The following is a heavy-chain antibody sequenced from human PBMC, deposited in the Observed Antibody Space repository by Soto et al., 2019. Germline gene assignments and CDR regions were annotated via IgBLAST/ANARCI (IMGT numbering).Heavy chain of an antibody. CDR3: ARFGCSGGSCYADDAFDI. CDR2: IYYSGST. CDR1: GGSISSYY. V-gene: IGHV4-59*01. Sequence: SETLSLTCTFSGGSISSYYWSLIRQPPGKGLEWIGYIYYSGSTNYNPSLKSRVTISVDTSKNQFSLKLSSVTAADTAVYYCARFGCSGGSCYADDAFDIWGQGTMVTVSS. J-gene: IGHJ3*02. D-gene: IGHD2-15*01.